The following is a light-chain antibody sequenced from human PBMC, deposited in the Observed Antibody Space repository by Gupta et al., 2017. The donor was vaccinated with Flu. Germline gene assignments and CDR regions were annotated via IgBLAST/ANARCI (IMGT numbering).Light chain of an antibody. V-gene: IGKV1-39*01. J-gene: IGKJ2*01. CDR2: AAS. Sequence: IQMTQSPSSLSASVGDRVTITCRASQSISSYLNWYQQKPGKAPKILIYAASSLQSGVPSRFSGSGSGTDFTLTISSLQPEDFATYYCQQCYSNPVTFGQGTKLEIK. CDR1: QSISSY. CDR3: QQCYSNPVT.